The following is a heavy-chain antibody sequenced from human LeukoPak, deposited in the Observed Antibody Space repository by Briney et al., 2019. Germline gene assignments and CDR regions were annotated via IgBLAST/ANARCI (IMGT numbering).Heavy chain of an antibody. D-gene: IGHD3-10*01. Sequence: PSETLSLTCTVSGGSISSSSYYWGWIRQPPGKGLEWIGSIYYSGSTYYNPSLKSRVTISVDTSKNQFSLKLSSVTAADTAVYYCARSKRWFGELQSFDYWGQGTLVTVSS. J-gene: IGHJ4*02. CDR3: ARSKRWFGELQSFDY. CDR2: IYYSGST. V-gene: IGHV4-39*07. CDR1: GGSISSSSYY.